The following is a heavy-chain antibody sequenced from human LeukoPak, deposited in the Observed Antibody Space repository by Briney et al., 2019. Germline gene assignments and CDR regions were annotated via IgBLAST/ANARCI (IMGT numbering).Heavy chain of an antibody. CDR2: IYYSGST. V-gene: IGHV4-31*03. D-gene: IGHD3-3*01. J-gene: IGHJ6*02. Sequence: SETLSLTCTVSGGSISSGGYYWSWIRQHPGKGLEWIGYIYYSGSTYYNPSLKTRVTISVDTSKNQFSLKLSSVTVADTAVYYCARGYDFWSGSSYGMDVWGQGTTVTVSS. CDR1: GGSISSGGYY. CDR3: ARGYDFWSGSSYGMDV.